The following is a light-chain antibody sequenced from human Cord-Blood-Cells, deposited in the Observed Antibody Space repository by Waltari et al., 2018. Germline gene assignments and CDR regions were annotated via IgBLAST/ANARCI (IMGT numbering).Light chain of an antibody. CDR1: SSNIGRNT. CDR2: SNK. J-gene: IGLJ7*01. CDR3: AGWEDSLNGAV. V-gene: IGLV1-44*01. Sequence: QSVLTQPPSASGTPGQRVTISCSGSSSNIGRNTVNWYQQLPGTAPKLLIYSNKQRPSGVPDRFSGSKSGTLASLAISGRQSEDEADYYCAGWEDSLNGAVFGGGNQLTVL.